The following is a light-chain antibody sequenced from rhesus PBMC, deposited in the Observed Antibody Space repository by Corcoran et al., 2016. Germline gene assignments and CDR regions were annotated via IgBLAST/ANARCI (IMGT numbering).Light chain of an antibody. CDR1: QGISSY. CDR2: AAT. CDR3: QQYKSYPRT. V-gene: IGKV1-28*02. Sequence: DIQMTQSPSSLSASVGDTVTITFRASQGISSYLNWFQQKPGKAPKLLIYAATILKSGVPSRFSGSGSGTDFTLTISSLQPEDFATYYWQQYKSYPRTFGQGTKVEIK. J-gene: IGKJ1*01.